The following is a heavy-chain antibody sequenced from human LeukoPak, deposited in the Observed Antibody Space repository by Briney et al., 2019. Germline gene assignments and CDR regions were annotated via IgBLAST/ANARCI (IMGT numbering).Heavy chain of an antibody. V-gene: IGHV1-2*02. CDR2: INPHSGGS. J-gene: IGHJ3*02. CDR3: ARISREYPGKSPFDI. CDR1: GYTLIDYY. Sequence: GASVKVSCKASGYTLIDYYMHRVRQAPGQGLEWMGWINPHSGGSNYAQKFQGRVTMTRDTSINTAYMELSRLRSDDTAVYYCARISREYPGKSPFDIWGQGTLVTVSS. D-gene: IGHD3-10*01.